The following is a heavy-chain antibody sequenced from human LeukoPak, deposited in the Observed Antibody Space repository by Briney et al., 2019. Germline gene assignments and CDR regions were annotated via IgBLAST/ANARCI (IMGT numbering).Heavy chain of an antibody. V-gene: IGHV3-23*01. J-gene: IGHJ6*02. CDR1: GFTFSSYA. D-gene: IGHD4-23*01. CDR2: ISGSGGST. Sequence: GGSLRLSCAASGFTFSSYAMSWVRQAPGKGLEWVSAISGSGGSTYYADPVKGRFTISRDNSKNTLYLQMNSLRAEDTAVYYCAILPSRWGNAYYYGMDVWGQGTTVTVSS. CDR3: AILPSRWGNAYYYGMDV.